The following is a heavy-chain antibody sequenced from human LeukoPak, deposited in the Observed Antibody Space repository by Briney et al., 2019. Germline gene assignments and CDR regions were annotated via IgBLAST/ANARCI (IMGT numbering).Heavy chain of an antibody. CDR3: ARAGDGGARLGAFDI. V-gene: IGHV3-53*01. D-gene: IGHD4-23*01. CDR2: VYSGGST. Sequence: GGSLRLSCAASEFTVSSNHMSWVRQAPGKGREWVSAVYSGGSTYYVGSVKGRFTISRDNSKNTLYLQMNSLRAEDTAVYYCARAGDGGARLGAFDIWGQGTMVTVSS. J-gene: IGHJ3*02. CDR1: EFTVSSNH.